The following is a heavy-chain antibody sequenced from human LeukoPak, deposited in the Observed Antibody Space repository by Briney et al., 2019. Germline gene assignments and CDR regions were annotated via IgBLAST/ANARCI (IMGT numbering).Heavy chain of an antibody. CDR2: ISYDGSNK. CDR1: GFTFSSYG. V-gene: IGHV3-30*19. CDR3: SYYYGMDV. Sequence: SGGSLRLSCAASGFTFSSYGMHWVRQAPGKGLEWVAVISYDGSNKYYADSVKGRFTISRDNSKNTLYLQMNSLRAEDTAVYYCSYYYGMDVWGQGTTVTVSS. J-gene: IGHJ6*02.